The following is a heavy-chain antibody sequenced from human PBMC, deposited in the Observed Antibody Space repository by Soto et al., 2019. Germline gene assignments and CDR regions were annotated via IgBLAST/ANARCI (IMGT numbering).Heavy chain of an antibody. CDR3: ARDHTECGSGGSCYWFDP. J-gene: IGHJ5*02. CDR1: GFTFSSYG. D-gene: IGHD2-15*01. V-gene: IGHV3-33*01. Sequence: QVQLVESGGGVVQPGRSLRLSCAASGFTFSSYGMHWVRQAPGKGLEWVAVIWYDGSNKYYADSVKGRFTISRDNSKNTPYPQTNTLRAEDRAVYYCARDHTECGSGGSCYWFDPWGQGTLVTVSS. CDR2: IWYDGSNK.